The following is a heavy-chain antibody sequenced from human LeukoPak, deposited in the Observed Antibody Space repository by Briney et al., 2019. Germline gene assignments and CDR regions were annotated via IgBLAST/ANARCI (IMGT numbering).Heavy chain of an antibody. D-gene: IGHD3-22*01. CDR3: ASGGTAVVMALTYYFDT. V-gene: IGHV4-59*08. CDR1: GDSITTYY. Sequence: PSETLSLTCTVSGDSITTYYWNWIRQPPGKGLEWIGYIYYSGTTNYNPSLKSRLTISLDTSKNQFSLKLTSVTAADTAVYYCASGGTAVVMALTYYFDTWGKGTPVTVSS. CDR2: IYYSGTT. J-gene: IGHJ4*02.